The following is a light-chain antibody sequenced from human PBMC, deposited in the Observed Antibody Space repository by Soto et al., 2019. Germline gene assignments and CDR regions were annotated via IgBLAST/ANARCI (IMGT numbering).Light chain of an antibody. J-gene: IGKJ4*01. CDR1: QSVSRSY. CDR3: QQYGSSPLLT. V-gene: IGKV3-20*01. Sequence: EIVLTQSPGTLSLSPGERATLSCRASQSVSRSYLAWYQQKPGQAPRLLIYGASSRATGIPDRFSGSGSGTDLTLTISRLEPEDFAVYYCQQYGSSPLLTFGGGTKVEIK. CDR2: GAS.